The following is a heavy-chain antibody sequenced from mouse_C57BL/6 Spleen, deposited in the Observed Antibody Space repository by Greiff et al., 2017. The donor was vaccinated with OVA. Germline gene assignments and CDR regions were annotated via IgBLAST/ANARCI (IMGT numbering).Heavy chain of an antibody. CDR1: GYTFTDYN. CDR3: ASPYYSNYDAMDY. J-gene: IGHJ4*01. CDR2: INPNNGGT. D-gene: IGHD2-5*01. Sequence: VQLQQSGPELVKPGASVKMSCKASGYTFTDYNMHWVKQSHGKSLEWIGYINPNNGGTSYNQKFKGKATLTVNKSSSTAYMELRSLTSEESAVYYCASPYYSNYDAMDYWGQGTSVTVSA. V-gene: IGHV1-22*01.